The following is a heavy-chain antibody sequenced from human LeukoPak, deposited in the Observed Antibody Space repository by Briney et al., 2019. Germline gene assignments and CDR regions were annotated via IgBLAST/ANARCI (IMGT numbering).Heavy chain of an antibody. CDR3: ARGAYREDYYYYYYMDV. D-gene: IGHD2-2*01. J-gene: IGHJ6*03. CDR1: GFTVSSNY. V-gene: IGHV3-53*01. Sequence: GGSLRLSCAASGFTVSSNYMSWVRQAPGKGLEWASVIYSGGSTYYADSVKGRFTISRDNSKNTLYLQMNSLRAEDTAVYYCARGAYREDYYYYYYMDVWGKGTTVTISS. CDR2: IYSGGST.